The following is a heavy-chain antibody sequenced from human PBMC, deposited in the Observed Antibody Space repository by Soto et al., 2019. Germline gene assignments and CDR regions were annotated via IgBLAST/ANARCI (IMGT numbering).Heavy chain of an antibody. CDR1: GHTLAELS. Sequence: ASVKVSCKVYGHTLAELSMNWVRQAPGKGLEWMGGFDPGNGQKFYAQKFQGRVIMTGDTSTETVYMELSSLRSEDTAVYYCAREVAAAGLGFAPWGQGTLVTVSS. V-gene: IGHV1-24*01. J-gene: IGHJ5*02. CDR2: FDPGNGQK. D-gene: IGHD6-13*01. CDR3: AREVAAAGLGFAP.